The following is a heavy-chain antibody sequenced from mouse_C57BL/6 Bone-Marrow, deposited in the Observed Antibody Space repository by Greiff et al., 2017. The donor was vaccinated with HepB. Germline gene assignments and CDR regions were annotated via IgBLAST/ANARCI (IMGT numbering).Heavy chain of an antibody. CDR3: CLWIQDYAMDY. CDR2: IHPNSGST. D-gene: IGHD6-1*01. V-gene: IGHV1-64*01. J-gene: IGHJ4*01. Sequence: QVQLQQPGAELVKPGASVKLSCKASGYTFTSYWMHWVKQRPGQGLEWIGMIHPNSGSTNYNEKFKSKATLTVDKSSSTAYMQLSSLTSEDSSVYYACLWIQDYAMDYWGQGTSVTVSS. CDR1: GYTFTSYW.